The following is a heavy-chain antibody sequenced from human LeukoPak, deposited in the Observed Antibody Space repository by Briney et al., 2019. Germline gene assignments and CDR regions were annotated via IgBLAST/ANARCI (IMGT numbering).Heavy chain of an antibody. CDR3: ARDPHIVVIPAAIRGWFDP. CDR2: ISAYNGNT. CDR1: GYTFSSYG. V-gene: IGHV1-18*01. D-gene: IGHD2-2*02. J-gene: IGHJ5*02. Sequence: ASVKVSCKASGYTFSSYGISWVRQAPGQGLEWMGWISAYNGNTNYAQKLQGRVTMTTGTSTSTAYMELRSLRSDDTAVYYCARDPHIVVIPAAIRGWFDPWGQGTLVTVSS.